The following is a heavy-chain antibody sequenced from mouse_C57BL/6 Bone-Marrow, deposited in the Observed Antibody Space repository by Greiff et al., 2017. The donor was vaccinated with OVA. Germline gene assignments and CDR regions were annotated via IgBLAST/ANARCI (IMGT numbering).Heavy chain of an antibody. CDR2: IDPENGDT. Sequence: EVQGVESGAELVRPGASVKLSCTASGFNIKDDYMHWVKQRPEQGLEWIGWIDPENGDTEYASKFQGKATITADTSSNTAYLQLSSLTSEDTAVYYCTTITTVVAVDYWGQGTTLTVSS. CDR1: GFNIKDDY. D-gene: IGHD1-1*01. V-gene: IGHV14-4*01. J-gene: IGHJ2*01. CDR3: TTITTVVAVDY.